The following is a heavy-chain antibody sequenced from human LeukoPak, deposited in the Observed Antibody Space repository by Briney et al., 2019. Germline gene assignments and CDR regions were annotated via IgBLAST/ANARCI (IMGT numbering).Heavy chain of an antibody. J-gene: IGHJ5*02. Sequence: GGSLRLSCAASGFTFSSYWMSWVRQAPGKGLEWVANIKQDGSEKYYVDSVKGRFTISRDNAKNSLYLQMNSLRAEDTAVYYCARDQFGGSSWTLYNWFDPWGQGTLVTVSS. D-gene: IGHD6-13*01. V-gene: IGHV3-7*01. CDR1: GFTFSSYW. CDR2: IKQDGSEK. CDR3: ARDQFGGSSWTLYNWFDP.